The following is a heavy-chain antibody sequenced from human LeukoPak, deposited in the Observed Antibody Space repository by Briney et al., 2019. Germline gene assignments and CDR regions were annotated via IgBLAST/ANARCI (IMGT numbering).Heavy chain of an antibody. CDR2: ISFDGSDK. CDR3: ARDEADNWNYFDY. J-gene: IGHJ4*02. D-gene: IGHD1-20*01. Sequence: GKSLRLSCAASGFTFSGHGMHWVRQAPGKGLEWVALISFDGSDKYYGDFVRGRFTISRDNSNNTLYLQMNNLRVEDTAVYYCARDEADNWNYFDYWGQGTLVTVSS. CDR1: GFTFSGHG. V-gene: IGHV3-30*03.